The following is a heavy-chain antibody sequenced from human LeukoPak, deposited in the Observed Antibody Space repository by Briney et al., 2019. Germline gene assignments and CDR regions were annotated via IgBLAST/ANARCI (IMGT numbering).Heavy chain of an antibody. Sequence: SETLSLTCTVSGFSISSGYYWGWIRQPPGKGLEWIGSIYHSGSTYYNPFLKSRVTMSVDTSKNQFSLRLSSVTDADTAVYYCASSFQLLYFDYWGQETLVTVPS. V-gene: IGHV4-38-2*02. CDR1: GFSISSGYY. CDR2: IYHSGST. J-gene: IGHJ4*02. CDR3: ASSFQLLYFDY. D-gene: IGHD1-26*01.